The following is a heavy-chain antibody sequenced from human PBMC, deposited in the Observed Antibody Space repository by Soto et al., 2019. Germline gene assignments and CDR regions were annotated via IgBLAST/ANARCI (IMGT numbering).Heavy chain of an antibody. Sequence: QVQLVQSGAEVKKRGASVKVSCKTCGCTFTSYDINWVRQATGQGLEWMGWMNPNSGNTAYAQKFQGRVTMTRNTSISTAYMELSSLRSEDTAVYYCARERSSGAFDIWGQGTMVTVSS. V-gene: IGHV1-8*01. CDR2: MNPNSGNT. CDR1: GCTFTSYD. D-gene: IGHD1-26*01. CDR3: ARERSSGAFDI. J-gene: IGHJ3*02.